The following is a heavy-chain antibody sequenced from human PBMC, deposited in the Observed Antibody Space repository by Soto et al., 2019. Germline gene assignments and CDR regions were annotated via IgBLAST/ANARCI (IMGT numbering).Heavy chain of an antibody. CDR3: ARDSPPPYQLSPRHFDWPPGVPDY. CDR1: GFTFSSYS. CDR2: ISSSSSYI. V-gene: IGHV3-21*01. D-gene: IGHD3-9*01. J-gene: IGHJ4*02. Sequence: GGSLRLSCAASGFTFSSYSMNWVRQAPGKGLEWVSSISSSSSYIYYADSVKGRFTISRDNAKNSLYLQMNSLRAEDTAVYYCARDSPPPYQLSPRHFDWPPGVPDYWGQGTLVTVSS.